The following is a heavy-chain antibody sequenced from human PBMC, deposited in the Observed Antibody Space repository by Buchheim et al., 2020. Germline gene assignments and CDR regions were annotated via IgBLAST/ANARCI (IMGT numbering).Heavy chain of an antibody. CDR1: GGSISSSNW. J-gene: IGHJ4*02. CDR3: AREGAGDYDFWSGYYSRGGIDY. V-gene: IGHV4-4*02. CDR2: IYHSGSS. D-gene: IGHD3-3*01. Sequence: QVQLQESGPGLVKPSGTLSLTCAVSGGSISSSNWWSWVRQPPGKGLEWIGEIYHSGSSNYNPSLKSRFTISIDKSKNQFSLKLSSVTAADTAVYYCAREGAGDYDFWSGYYSRGGIDYWGQGTL.